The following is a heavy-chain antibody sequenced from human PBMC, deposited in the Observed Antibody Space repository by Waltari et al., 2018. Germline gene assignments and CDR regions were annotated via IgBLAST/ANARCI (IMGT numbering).Heavy chain of an antibody. D-gene: IGHD5-18*01. CDR2: IYYSGRT. J-gene: IGHJ4*02. CDR3: ARQWGGGYSYGHRYYFDY. V-gene: IGHV4-39*01. Sequence: QLQLQDSGPGLVKPSETLSRTCTVPGGSISSSSYYWCWVRRPPGQGLEWIGTIYYSGRTYYNPSLKSRVTISVDTSKNQFSLKLRSVTAADTAVYYCARQWGGGYSYGHRYYFDYWGQGTLVTVSS. CDR1: GGSISSSSYY.